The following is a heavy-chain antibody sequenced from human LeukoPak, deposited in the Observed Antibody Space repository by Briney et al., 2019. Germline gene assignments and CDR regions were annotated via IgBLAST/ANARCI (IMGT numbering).Heavy chain of an antibody. Sequence: PGGSLRLSCAASGFTFSSYGMSWVRQAPGKGLEWVSAVSGSGGSTYYADSVKGRFTISRDNSKNTLYLQMNSLRAEDTAVYYCARVNPIAAAGSFLDYWGQGTLVTVSS. CDR2: VSGSGGST. CDR3: ARVNPIAAAGSFLDY. V-gene: IGHV3-23*01. CDR1: GFTFSSYG. D-gene: IGHD6-13*01. J-gene: IGHJ4*02.